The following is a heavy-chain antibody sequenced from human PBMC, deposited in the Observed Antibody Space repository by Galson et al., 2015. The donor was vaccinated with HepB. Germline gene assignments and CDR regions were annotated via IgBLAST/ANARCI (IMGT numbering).Heavy chain of an antibody. Sequence: ETLSLTCAVYGGSFSGHYWSWIRQPPGKGLEWIGEINHSGSTNYNPSLKSRVTISVDTSKNQFSLKLSSVTAADTAVYYCARGRRLCELAYWGQGTLVTVSS. D-gene: IGHD3-10*01. J-gene: IGHJ4*02. CDR2: INHSGST. CDR1: GGSFSGHY. V-gene: IGHV4-34*01. CDR3: ARGRRLCELAY.